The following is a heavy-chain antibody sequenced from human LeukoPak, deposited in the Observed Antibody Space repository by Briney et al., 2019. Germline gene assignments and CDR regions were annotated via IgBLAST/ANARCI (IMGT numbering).Heavy chain of an antibody. Sequence: GGSLRLSCAASGFTFSSYAMHWVRQAPGRGLEYVSAISSNGGSTYYANSVKGRFTISRDNSKNTLYLQMGSLRAEDMAVYYCARAQEDTYYYGSGSYYGYWGQGTLVTVSS. J-gene: IGHJ4*02. CDR3: ARAQEDTYYYGSGSYYGY. D-gene: IGHD3-10*01. CDR2: ISSNGGST. V-gene: IGHV3-64*01. CDR1: GFTFSSYA.